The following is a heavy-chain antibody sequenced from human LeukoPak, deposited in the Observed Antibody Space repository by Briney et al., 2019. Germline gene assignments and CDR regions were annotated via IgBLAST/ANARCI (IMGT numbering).Heavy chain of an antibody. CDR3: GRWNNYGRAPWFDP. CDR2: VYYSGST. Sequence: PSETLSLTCTVSGGSISTYNWSWIRQPPGKGLEWIGYVYYSGSTNYNPSLKSRVTISVDTSKNQFFLKLSSVPAADTAVYYCGRWNNYGRAPWFDPWGQGTLVTVSS. J-gene: IGHJ5*02. CDR1: GGSISTYN. V-gene: IGHV4-59*01. D-gene: IGHD1/OR15-1a*01.